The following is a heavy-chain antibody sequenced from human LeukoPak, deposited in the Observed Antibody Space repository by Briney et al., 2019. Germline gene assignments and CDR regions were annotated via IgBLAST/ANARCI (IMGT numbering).Heavy chain of an antibody. V-gene: IGHV3-30*04. CDR3: ARDAVIDGTYSGPFDY. Sequence: GGSLRLSCAASGFTFSSYAMHWVRQAPGKGLEWVAVISYDGSNKYYANSVMGRFTISRDNSENTLYLQMNSLRTEDTAVYYCARDAVIDGTYSGPFDYWGQGTLVTVSS. CDR2: ISYDGSNK. D-gene: IGHD2-15*01. J-gene: IGHJ4*02. CDR1: GFTFSSYA.